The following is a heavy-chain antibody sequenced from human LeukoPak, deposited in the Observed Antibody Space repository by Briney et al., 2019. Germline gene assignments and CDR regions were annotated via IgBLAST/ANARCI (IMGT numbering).Heavy chain of an antibody. Sequence: PGGSLRLSCAASGFTVSSNYMTWVRQAPGKGLEWVSVIYSGGSTYYADSVKGRFTISRDNSKNTLYLQMNSLRAEDTAVYYCAKDRRGYSGYDSPDYWGQGTLVTVSS. CDR3: AKDRRGYSGYDSPDY. J-gene: IGHJ4*02. CDR1: GFTVSSNY. D-gene: IGHD5-12*01. V-gene: IGHV3-66*01. CDR2: IYSGGST.